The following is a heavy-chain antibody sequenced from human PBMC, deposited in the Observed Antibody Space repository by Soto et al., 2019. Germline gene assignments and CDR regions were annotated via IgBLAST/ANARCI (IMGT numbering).Heavy chain of an antibody. J-gene: IGHJ4*02. D-gene: IGHD3-9*01. Sequence: PSETLSLTCTVSGGSMSGYYWSWIRQPAGERLEWIGRIYTSGTTDFNPSPKGRVTMSVDTSKNQFSLKLTSVTAADTALYYCAREDYYDTGYYVVWGQGTQVTVSS. CDR1: GGSMSGYY. V-gene: IGHV4-4*07. CDR3: AREDYYDTGYYVV. CDR2: IYTSGTT.